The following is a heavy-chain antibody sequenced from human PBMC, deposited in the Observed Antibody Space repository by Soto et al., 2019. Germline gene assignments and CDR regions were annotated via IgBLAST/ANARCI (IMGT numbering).Heavy chain of an antibody. CDR2: ISSGGANT. CDR3: AKGGLWQVRQFDY. Sequence: GGSLRLSCAASGITFTTSAMSWVRQAPGKGLAWVSAISSGGANTYYADSVKGRFTISRDNSKNTLFLQMNSLRAEDTAVYYCAKGGLWQVRQFDYWGQGTPVTVSS. V-gene: IGHV3-23*01. D-gene: IGHD6-19*01. CDR1: GITFTTSA. J-gene: IGHJ4*02.